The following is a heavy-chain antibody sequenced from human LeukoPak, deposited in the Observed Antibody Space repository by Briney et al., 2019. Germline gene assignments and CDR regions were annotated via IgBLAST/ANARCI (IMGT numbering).Heavy chain of an antibody. D-gene: IGHD6-6*01. V-gene: IGHV4-59*01. CDR3: AREGSRSSSPVDY. Sequence: SETLSLTCTVSGGSISGYYWSWIRQPPGKGLEWIGYIYYSGTTNYNPSLKSRVTISVDKSKNQFSLKLSSVTAADTAVYYCAREGSRSSSPVDYWGQGTLVAVSS. J-gene: IGHJ4*02. CDR2: IYYSGTT. CDR1: GGSISGYY.